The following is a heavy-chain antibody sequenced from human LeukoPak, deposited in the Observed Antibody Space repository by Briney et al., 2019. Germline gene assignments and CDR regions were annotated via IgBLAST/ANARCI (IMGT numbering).Heavy chain of an antibody. CDR1: GFTFSSYG. V-gene: IGHV3-33*01. Sequence: GRSLRLSCAASGFTFSSYGMHWVRQAPGKGLEWVAVIWYDGSNKYYADSVKGRFTISRDNSKNTLYLQMSSLRAEDTAVYYCARDYYGSGKKLDYWGQGTLVTVSS. J-gene: IGHJ4*02. CDR2: IWYDGSNK. CDR3: ARDYYGSGKKLDY. D-gene: IGHD3-10*01.